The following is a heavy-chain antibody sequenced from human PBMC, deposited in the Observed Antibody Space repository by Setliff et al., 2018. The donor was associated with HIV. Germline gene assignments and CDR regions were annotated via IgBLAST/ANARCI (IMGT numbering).Heavy chain of an antibody. CDR2: IYPGDSDT. J-gene: IGHJ3*02. CDR1: GYSFTSYW. Sequence: GESLKISCKGSGYSFTSYWISWVRQMPGKGLEWMGIIYPGDSDTRYSPSFQGQVTISADKSISTAYLQWSSLEASDTAMFYCARPRRPYSGSYYDGFDIWGQGTMVTVSS. V-gene: IGHV5-51*01. D-gene: IGHD1-26*01. CDR3: ARPRRPYSGSYYDGFDI.